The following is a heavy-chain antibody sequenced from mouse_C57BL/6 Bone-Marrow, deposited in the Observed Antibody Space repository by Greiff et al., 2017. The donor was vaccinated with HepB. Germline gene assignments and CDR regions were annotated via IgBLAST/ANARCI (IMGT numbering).Heavy chain of an antibody. Sequence: QVQLQQSGAELVKPGASVKLSCKASGYTFTSYWMHWVKQRPGQGLEWIGMIHPNSGSTNYNEKFKSKATLTVDKSSSTAYMQLSSLTSEDSAVYYCASPLIYDGYYDYAMDYWGQGTSVTVSS. CDR3: ASPLIYDGYYDYAMDY. J-gene: IGHJ4*01. CDR1: GYTFTSYW. D-gene: IGHD2-3*01. CDR2: IHPNSGST. V-gene: IGHV1-64*01.